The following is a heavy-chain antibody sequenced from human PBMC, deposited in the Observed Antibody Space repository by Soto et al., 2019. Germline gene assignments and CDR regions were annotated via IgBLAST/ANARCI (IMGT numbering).Heavy chain of an antibody. V-gene: IGHV3-21*01. J-gene: IGHJ4*02. CDR3: ARTLPYTTGPFDY. CDR1: GFTFSTYS. CDR2: ISSSSNYI. D-gene: IGHD6-19*01. Sequence: PGGSLRLSCAASGFTFSTYSMNWVRQAPGKGLEWASSISSSSNYIYYADSMKGRFTISRDNAKNSLYLQMNSLRAEDTAVYYCARTLPYTTGPFDYWGQGTLVTVSS.